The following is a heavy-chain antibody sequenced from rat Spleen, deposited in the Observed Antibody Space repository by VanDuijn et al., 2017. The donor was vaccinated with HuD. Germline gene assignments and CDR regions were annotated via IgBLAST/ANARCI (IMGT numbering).Heavy chain of an antibody. CDR2: ISYDGSST. CDR1: GFTFSDYY. CDR3: TTDRTGALMDA. V-gene: IGHV5-7*01. Sequence: EVQLVESDGGLVQPGRSLKLSCAASGFTFSDYYMAWVRQAPKKGLEWVATISYDGSSTYYRDSVKGRFTISRDNAKSTLYLQIDSLRSEDTATYYCTTDRTGALMDAWGQGASVTVSS. J-gene: IGHJ4*01. D-gene: IGHD5-1*01.